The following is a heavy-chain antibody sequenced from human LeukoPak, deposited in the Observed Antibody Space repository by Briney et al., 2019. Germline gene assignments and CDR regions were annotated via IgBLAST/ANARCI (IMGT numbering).Heavy chain of an antibody. CDR2: ISNSDGST. CDR1: GFSFSTYN. V-gene: IGHV3-23*01. D-gene: IGHD1-1*01. CDR3: TKATGTLGN. J-gene: IGHJ4*02. Sequence: GGSLRLSCAASGFSFSTYNMNWVRQAPGKGLEWVSTISNSDGSTYYADSVKGRFTISRDNPKNTLYLQMNSLAAEDTAMYYCTKATGTLGNWGQGTLVTVSS.